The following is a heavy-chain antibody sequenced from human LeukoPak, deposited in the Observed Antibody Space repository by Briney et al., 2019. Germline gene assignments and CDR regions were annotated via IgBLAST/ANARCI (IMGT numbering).Heavy chain of an antibody. D-gene: IGHD6-19*01. CDR1: GGSISSYY. V-gene: IGHV4-59*01. J-gene: IGHJ4*02. CDR3: ARDRSSGWFDY. CDR2: IYYSGSA. Sequence: SETLSLTCTVSGGSISSYYWGWIRQPPGKGLEWIGYIYYSGSANYNPSLKSRVTVSVDTSKNQFSLKLSSVTAADTAVYYCARDRSSGWFDYWGQGTLVTVSS.